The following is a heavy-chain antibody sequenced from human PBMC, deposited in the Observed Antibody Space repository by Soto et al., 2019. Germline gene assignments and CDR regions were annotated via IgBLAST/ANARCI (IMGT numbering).Heavy chain of an antibody. J-gene: IGHJ4*02. V-gene: IGHV3-33*01. CDR3: ARERYDWNSVLDY. CDR2: IWYDGSKK. D-gene: IGHD1-7*01. Sequence: GGSLRLSCVASGFTFRNYGMHWVRQAPGKGLEWVAVIWYDGSKKYYVDSVKGRFTISRDYSKNTVYLQMNSLRAEDTAVYYCARERYDWNSVLDYWGQGTLVTVSS. CDR1: GFTFRNYG.